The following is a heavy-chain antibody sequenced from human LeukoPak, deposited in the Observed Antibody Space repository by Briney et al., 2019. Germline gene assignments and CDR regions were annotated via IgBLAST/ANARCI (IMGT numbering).Heavy chain of an antibody. Sequence: GASVKVSCTASGGTFSIYAISWVRQAPGQGLEWMGGIIPIFGTANYAQKFQGRVTITADESTSTAYMELSSLRSEDTAVYYCACAQYSGSYYDYWGQGTLVTVSS. J-gene: IGHJ4*02. CDR1: GGTFSIYA. CDR3: ACAQYSGSYYDY. CDR2: IIPIFGTA. V-gene: IGHV1-69*13. D-gene: IGHD1-26*01.